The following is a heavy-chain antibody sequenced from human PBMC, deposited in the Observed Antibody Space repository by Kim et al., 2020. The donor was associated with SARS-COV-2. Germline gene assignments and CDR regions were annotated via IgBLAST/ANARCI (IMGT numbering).Heavy chain of an antibody. D-gene: IGHD3-10*01. Sequence: INYADSVKGRFIISIENSKTTLYLQMNSLRGDDTAVYFCARGYGAGIHEHWGQGTLVTVSS. J-gene: IGHJ4*02. CDR3: ARGYGAGIHEH. CDR2: I. V-gene: IGHV3-66*01.